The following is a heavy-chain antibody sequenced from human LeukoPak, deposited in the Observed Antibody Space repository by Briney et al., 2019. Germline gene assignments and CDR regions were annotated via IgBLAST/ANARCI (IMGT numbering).Heavy chain of an antibody. V-gene: IGHV4-38-2*02. D-gene: IGHD2-15*01. J-gene: IGHJ4*02. CDR1: GYSISSGYY. CDR3: ARVAAKTVDY. CDR2: IHHSGST. Sequence: SETLSLTCTVSGYSISSGYYWGWIRQPPGKGLEWIGSIHHSGSTNYNPSLKSRVTISLDTSKNQFSLKLSSVTAADTAVYYCARVAAKTVDYWGQGTLVTVSS.